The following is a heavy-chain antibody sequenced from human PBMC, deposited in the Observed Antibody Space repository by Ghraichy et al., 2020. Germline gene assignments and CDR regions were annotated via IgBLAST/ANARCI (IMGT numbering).Heavy chain of an antibody. V-gene: IGHV5-51*01. D-gene: IGHD3-10*01. Sequence: GSLRLSCKGSGYSFTTYWIGWVRQMPGKGLEWMGIIYPGDSDTRYSPSFQGQVTISADKSISTAYLQWSSLKASDTAMYYCARQSDGSGGIGDAFDIWGQGTVVTVSS. CDR3: ARQSDGSGGIGDAFDI. J-gene: IGHJ3*02. CDR2: IYPGDSDT. CDR1: GYSFTTYW.